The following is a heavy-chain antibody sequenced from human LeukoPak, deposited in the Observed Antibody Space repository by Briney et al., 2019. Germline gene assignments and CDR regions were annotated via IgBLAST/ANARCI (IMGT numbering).Heavy chain of an antibody. Sequence: SETLSLTCTVSGGSISSSGYYWSWIRQPAGKGLEWIGRIYTSGSTNYNPSLKSRVTISVDTSKNQFSLKLSSVTAADTAVYYCARTNEYSSSSGDYWGQGTLVTVSS. CDR1: GGSISSSGYY. J-gene: IGHJ4*02. D-gene: IGHD6-6*01. CDR2: IYTSGST. V-gene: IGHV4-61*02. CDR3: ARTNEYSSSSGDY.